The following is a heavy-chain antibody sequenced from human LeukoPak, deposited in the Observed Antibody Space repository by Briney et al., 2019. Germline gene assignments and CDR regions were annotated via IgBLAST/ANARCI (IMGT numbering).Heavy chain of an antibody. J-gene: IGHJ3*02. CDR2: INPNSGGT. CDR3: ARGPFYYYAFDI. D-gene: IGHD3-10*01. V-gene: IGHV1-2*04. CDR1: GYTFTGYY. Sequence: ASVKVSCKASGYTFTGYYMHWVRQAPGQGLEWMGWINPNSGGTNYAQKFQDWVTMARDTSISTAYMELSRLRSDDTAVYYCARGPFYYYAFDIWGQGTMVTVSS.